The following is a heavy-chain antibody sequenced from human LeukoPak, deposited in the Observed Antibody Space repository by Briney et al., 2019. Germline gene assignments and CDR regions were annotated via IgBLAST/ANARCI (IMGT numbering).Heavy chain of an antibody. Sequence: GRSLRLSCAASGFTFSSYGMHWVRQAPGKGLEWVANIKQDGSEKYYVDSVKGRFTISRDNAKNSLYLQMNSLRAEDTAIHYCARATAKQQLVSPLGYWGQGSLVTVSS. D-gene: IGHD6-13*01. J-gene: IGHJ4*02. V-gene: IGHV3-7*01. CDR3: ARATAKQQLVSPLGY. CDR1: GFTFSSYG. CDR2: IKQDGSEK.